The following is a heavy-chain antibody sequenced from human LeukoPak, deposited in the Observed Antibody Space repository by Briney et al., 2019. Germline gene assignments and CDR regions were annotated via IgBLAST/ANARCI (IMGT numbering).Heavy chain of an antibody. CDR1: GFTFSKYW. CDR2: INTDGTVT. D-gene: IGHD6-19*01. CDR3: ATKQWLAPPPDA. J-gene: IGHJ5*02. Sequence: GGSLRLSCAASGFTFSKYWMLWVRQAPGKGLESVSRINTDGTVTTYADSVKGRFTVSRDNADNTIFLQMNSVRDEDTAVYYCATKQWLAPPPDAWGQGTPVTVSS. V-gene: IGHV3-74*01.